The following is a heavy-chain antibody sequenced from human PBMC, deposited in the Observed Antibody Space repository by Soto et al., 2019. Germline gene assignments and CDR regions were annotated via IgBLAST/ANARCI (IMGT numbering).Heavy chain of an antibody. Sequence: GGSLRLSCAASGFTFSDYGMHWVRQAPGMGLQWVAVISYDGRVEEYADSVKGRFTIVRDISKNTLYLQMNNLGTDDTAVYYCATALSRSLLNWFDSWAQGTLVTVSS. CDR1: GFTFSDYG. CDR2: ISYDGRVE. D-gene: IGHD3-10*01. V-gene: IGHV3-30*03. J-gene: IGHJ5*01. CDR3: ATALSRSLLNWFDS.